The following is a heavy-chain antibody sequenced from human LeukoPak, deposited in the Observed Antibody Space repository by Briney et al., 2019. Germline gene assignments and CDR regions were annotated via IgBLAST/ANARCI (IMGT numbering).Heavy chain of an antibody. CDR3: ASLYSGSPESFDAFDI. CDR2: IYSGGST. J-gene: IGHJ3*02. V-gene: IGHV3-66*01. CDR1: GFTVSSNY. Sequence: GGSLRLSCAASGFTVSSNYMSWVRQAPGKGLEWVSVIYSGGSTYYADSVKGRFTISRDNSKNTLYLQMNSLRAEDTAVYYCASLYSGSPESFDAFDIWGQGTMVTVSS. D-gene: IGHD1-26*01.